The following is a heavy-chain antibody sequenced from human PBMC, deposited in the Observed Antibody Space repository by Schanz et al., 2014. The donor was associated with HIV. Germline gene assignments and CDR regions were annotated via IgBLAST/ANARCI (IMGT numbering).Heavy chain of an antibody. CDR3: ARTYTGDWSTGAD. CDR2: IIPIFGRV. CDR1: GGTFNRDG. Sequence: QVQLVQSGAEVKNPGSSVKVSCKASGGTFNRDGISWVRQAPGQGLEWMGGIIPIFGRVDYSQKFQGRVTITADKSTSTVYMDLSSLRSEDTAVYYCARTYTGDWSTGADWGQGTLVTVSS. J-gene: IGHJ4*02. V-gene: IGHV1-69*06. D-gene: IGHD2-21*02.